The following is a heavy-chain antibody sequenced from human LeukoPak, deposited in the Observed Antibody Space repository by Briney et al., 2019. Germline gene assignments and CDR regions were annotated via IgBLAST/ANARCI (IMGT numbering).Heavy chain of an antibody. Sequence: NPSETLSLTCTVSGDSMHSYYWSWIRQSPEKGLEWIGRAYSGVNAYYNPSPQSRVTISVDKSNNQFSLDLASVTAADTALYYCAREKSGTLTRAYYYIDVWGKGITVTVSS. V-gene: IGHV4-4*07. D-gene: IGHD1-26*01. CDR2: AYSGVNA. CDR1: GDSMHSYY. CDR3: AREKSGTLTRAYYYIDV. J-gene: IGHJ6*03.